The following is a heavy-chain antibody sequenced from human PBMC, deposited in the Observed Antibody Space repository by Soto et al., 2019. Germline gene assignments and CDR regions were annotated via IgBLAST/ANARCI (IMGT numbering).Heavy chain of an antibody. CDR2: IIPIFGTA. J-gene: IGHJ6*02. Sequence: QVQLVQSGAEVKKPGSSVKVSCKASGGTFSSYAISWVRQAPGQGLEWMGGIIPIFGTANSAQKFQGRVTIAAGESTSTAYMELSSLRSEDTAVYYCARHVPAAGYYYGMDVWGQGTTVTVSS. CDR3: ARHVPAAGYYYGMDV. D-gene: IGHD2-2*01. CDR1: GGTFSSYA. V-gene: IGHV1-69*12.